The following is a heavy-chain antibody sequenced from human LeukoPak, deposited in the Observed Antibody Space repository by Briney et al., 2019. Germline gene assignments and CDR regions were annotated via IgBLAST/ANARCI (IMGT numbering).Heavy chain of an antibody. CDR1: GDSVSSNIAA. CDR3: ARDVSAGADY. D-gene: IGHD6-13*01. J-gene: IGHJ4*02. V-gene: IGHV6-1*01. CDR2: TYYRSKWTY. Sequence: SQTPSLTCAISGDSVSSNIAAWNWIRQSPSRGLEWLGRTYYRSKWTYEYAVSVKRRISINADTSKNQFSLHLRSVTPEDTALYYCARDVSAGADYWGQGTLVTVSS.